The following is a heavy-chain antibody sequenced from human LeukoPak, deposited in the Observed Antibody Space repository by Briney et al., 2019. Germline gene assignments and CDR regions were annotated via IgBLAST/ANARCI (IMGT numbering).Heavy chain of an antibody. V-gene: IGHV3-64D*06. Sequence: RGSLRLSCSASGFTFSSYTIHWVRQAPGKGLEFVSAITNNGGNTNYADSVKGTFTISRDNSKNTVYLQMSSLRAEDTAVYYCVIVRGYFDSSGSDYWGQGTLVTVSS. J-gene: IGHJ4*02. CDR3: VIVRGYFDSSGSDY. CDR2: ITNNGGNT. D-gene: IGHD3-9*01. CDR1: GFTFSSYT.